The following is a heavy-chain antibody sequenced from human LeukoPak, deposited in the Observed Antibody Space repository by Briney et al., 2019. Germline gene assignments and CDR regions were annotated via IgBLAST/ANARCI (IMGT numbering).Heavy chain of an antibody. V-gene: IGHV4-34*01. CDR2: INHSGST. CDR1: GGSFSGYY. CDR3: ASIYDYGDYVGAFDI. D-gene: IGHD4-17*01. J-gene: IGHJ3*02. Sequence: SETLSLTCAVYGGSFSGYYWSWIRQPPGKGLEWIGEINHSGSTNYNPSLKSRVTISVDTSKNQFSLKLSSVTAADTAVYYCASIYDYGDYVGAFDIWGQGTMVTVSS.